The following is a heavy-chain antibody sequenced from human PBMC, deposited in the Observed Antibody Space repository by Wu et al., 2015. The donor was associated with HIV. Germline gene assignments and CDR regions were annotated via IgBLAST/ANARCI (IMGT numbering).Heavy chain of an antibody. Sequence: QVQLVQFGSEVKQPGSSVKVSCKSSGGTFRSFAINWVRQAPGQGLEWMGGIIPIFGTTNYAQNFQGRVTFTADESTAYMEMNSLRSEDTAVYYCARDTVCSGTNCYSADYWGQGTLVTVSS. J-gene: IGHJ4*02. CDR3: ARDTVCSGTNCYSADY. CDR1: GGTFRSFA. V-gene: IGHV1-69*12. D-gene: IGHD2-2*01. CDR2: IIPIFGTT.